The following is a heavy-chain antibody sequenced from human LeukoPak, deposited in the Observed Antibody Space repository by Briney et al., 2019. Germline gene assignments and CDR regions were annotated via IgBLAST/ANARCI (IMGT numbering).Heavy chain of an antibody. D-gene: IGHD6-19*01. Sequence: PGGSLRLSCAASGFTFSSYGMHWVRHAPGKWLEWVAVIWYDGSNKYYAYSVKGRFTISRDNSKNTLYLQMNSLRAEDTSVYYCARDAGVISSCWYRYYYYGMDVWGQGTTVTVSS. CDR1: GFTFSSYG. V-gene: IGHV3-33*01. J-gene: IGHJ6*02. CDR2: IWYDGSNK. CDR3: ARDAGVISSCWYRYYYYGMDV.